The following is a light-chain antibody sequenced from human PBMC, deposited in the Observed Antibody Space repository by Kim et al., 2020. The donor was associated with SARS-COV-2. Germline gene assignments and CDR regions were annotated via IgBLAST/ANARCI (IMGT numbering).Light chain of an antibody. CDR2: YDS. CDR1: NIGSKS. Sequence: SYELTQPPSVSVAPGKTARITCGGNNIGSKSVPWYQQKPGQAPVLVIYYDSDRPSGIPERFSGSNSGNTATLTISRVEAGDEADYYCQAWDSSSDHRVFG. CDR3: QAWDSSSDHRV. J-gene: IGLJ3*02. V-gene: IGLV3-21*04.